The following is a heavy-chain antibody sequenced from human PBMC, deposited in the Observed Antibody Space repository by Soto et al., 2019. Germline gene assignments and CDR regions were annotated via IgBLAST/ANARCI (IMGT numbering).Heavy chain of an antibody. CDR2: IYYSGST. CDR1: GGSISSSSYY. J-gene: IGHJ4*02. D-gene: IGHD5-18*01. Sequence: SEALSVKCTVSGGSISSSSYYWGWIRQPPGKGLEWIGSIYYSGSTYYNPSLKSRVTISVDTSKNQFSLKLSSVTAADTAVYYCARLRVVYSYFYPKKASTGYWGQGTLFTVSS. V-gene: IGHV4-39*01. CDR3: ARLRVVYSYFYPKKASTGY.